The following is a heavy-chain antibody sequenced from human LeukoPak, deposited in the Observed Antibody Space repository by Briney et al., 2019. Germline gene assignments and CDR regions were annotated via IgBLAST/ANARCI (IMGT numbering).Heavy chain of an antibody. Sequence: GGSLRLSCEASGFTFSRYWMHWVRQAPGKGLVWVSRIKSGGKTNYADSVKGRFTISRDNAKNTVSPQMDSLRAEDTGVYYCARAPSEVGGYYPEYFRHWGQGTLVTVSS. J-gene: IGHJ1*01. D-gene: IGHD3-22*01. V-gene: IGHV3-74*01. CDR1: GFTFSRYW. CDR2: IKSGGKT. CDR3: ARAPSEVGGYYPEYFRH.